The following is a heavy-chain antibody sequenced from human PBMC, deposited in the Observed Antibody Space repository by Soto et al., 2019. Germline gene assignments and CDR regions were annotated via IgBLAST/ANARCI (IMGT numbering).Heavy chain of an antibody. CDR3: TTDTPQYSSSSYYFDY. J-gene: IGHJ4*02. CDR2: IKSKTDGGTT. Sequence: PGCSLRLSCAASGLTVSNAWMSWVRKAPGKGLEWVGRIKSKTDGGTTDYAAPVKGRFTISRDDSKNTLYLQMNSLKTEDTAVYYCTTDTPQYSSSSYYFDYWGQGTLVTVSS. V-gene: IGHV3-15*01. D-gene: IGHD6-13*01. CDR1: GLTVSNAW.